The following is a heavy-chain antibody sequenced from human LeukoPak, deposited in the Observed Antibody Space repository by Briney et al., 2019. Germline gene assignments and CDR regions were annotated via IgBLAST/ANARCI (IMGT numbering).Heavy chain of an antibody. CDR2: ISYDGSNK. V-gene: IGHV3-30*04. CDR1: GFTFSSYA. J-gene: IGHJ5*02. CDR3: ARDLGQYYDTSDNWFDP. Sequence: GRSLRLSCAASGFTFSSYAMHWVRQAPGKGLEWVAVISYDGSNKYYADSVKGRFTISRDNSKNTLYLQMNSLRAEDTAVYYCARDLGQYYDTSDNWFDPWGQGTLVTVSS. D-gene: IGHD3-22*01.